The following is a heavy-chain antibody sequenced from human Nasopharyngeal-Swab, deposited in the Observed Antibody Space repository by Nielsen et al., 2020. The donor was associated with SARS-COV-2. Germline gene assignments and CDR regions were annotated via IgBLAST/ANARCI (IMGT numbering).Heavy chain of an antibody. J-gene: IGHJ4*02. CDR3: AREHVVGARGFDY. Sequence: ASVKVSCKASGYTFTSYAMHWVRQAPGQRLEWMGWINAGNGNTKYSQKFQGRVTITRDTSASTAYMELSSLRSEDTAVYYCAREHVVGARGFDYWGQGTLVTVSS. CDR2: INAGNGNT. D-gene: IGHD1-26*01. V-gene: IGHV1-3*01. CDR1: GYTFTSYA.